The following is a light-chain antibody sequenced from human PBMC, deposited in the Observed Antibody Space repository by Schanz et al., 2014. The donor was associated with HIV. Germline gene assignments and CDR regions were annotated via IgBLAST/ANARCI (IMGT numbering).Light chain of an antibody. V-gene: IGLV2-8*01. CDR2: EVN. Sequence: QSALTQPPSASGSLGQSVTISCTGTSDDVGGYNYVSWYQQHPGRAPKLIIYEVNKRSSGVPDRFSGSKSGITASLTVSGLQAEDEADYFCGSYAGRHIYVFGTGTKVTVL. CDR3: GSYAGRHIYV. CDR1: SDDVGGYNY. J-gene: IGLJ1*01.